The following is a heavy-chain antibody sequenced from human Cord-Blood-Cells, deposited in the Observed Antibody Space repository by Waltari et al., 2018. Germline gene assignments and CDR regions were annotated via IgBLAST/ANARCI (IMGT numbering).Heavy chain of an antibody. CDR1: GYTFTGYY. Sequence: QVQLVQSGAEVKKPGASVKVSCKASGYTFTGYYMHWVRQAPGQGLEWMGWINPNTGCTNYAQKFQGRVTMTRETSISTAYMELSRLRSDDSAVYYCARAAGNPPLSDAFDIWRQGTMVTVSS. J-gene: IGHJ3*02. V-gene: IGHV1-2*02. CDR3: ARAAGNPPLSDAFDI. D-gene: IGHD3-10*01. CDR2: INPNTGCT.